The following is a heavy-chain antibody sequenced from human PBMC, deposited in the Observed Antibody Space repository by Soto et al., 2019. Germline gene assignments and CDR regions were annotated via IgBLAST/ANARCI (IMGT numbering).Heavy chain of an antibody. D-gene: IGHD3-22*01. J-gene: IGHJ3*02. V-gene: IGHV1-2*02. CDR1: GYTFTGYY. Sequence: GASVKVSCKASGYTFTGYYMHWVRQAPGQGLEWMGWINHNSGDTNYAQKFQGRVIMTRDTSISTAYMELSGLRSDDTAVYYCARGFYHDSAYWAAFDIWGQGTMVTVSS. CDR3: ARGFYHDSAYWAAFDI. CDR2: INHNSGDT.